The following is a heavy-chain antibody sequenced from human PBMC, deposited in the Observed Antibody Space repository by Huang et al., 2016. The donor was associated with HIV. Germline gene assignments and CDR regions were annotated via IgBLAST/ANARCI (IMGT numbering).Heavy chain of an antibody. CDR2: ISSRSSTI. J-gene: IGHJ4*02. V-gene: IGHV3-48*01. D-gene: IGHD6-13*01. CDR3: ARGIAAAGSSDY. CDR1: GFPFSSYS. Sequence: EVQLVESGGGLVQPGGSLRLSCAASGFPFSSYSMNWVRQGPGKGLDWVSYISSRSSTIYYADSVKGRFTISRDNAKNSLYLQMNSLRAEDTAVYYCARGIAAAGSSDYWGQGTLVTVSS.